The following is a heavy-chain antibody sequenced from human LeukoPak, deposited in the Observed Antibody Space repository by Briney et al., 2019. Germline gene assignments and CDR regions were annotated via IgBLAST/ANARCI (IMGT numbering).Heavy chain of an antibody. D-gene: IGHD6-19*01. CDR1: GGSISSSSYY. CDR3: ARELSSGSYY. J-gene: IGHJ4*02. CDR2: IYYSGST. Sequence: NPSETLSLTCTVSGGSISSSSYYWGWLRQPPGKGLERIGSIYYSGSTFYNPSLKSRVTISVDTSKDQFSLKLNSVTAADTSVYYCARELSSGSYYWGQGTLVTVSS. V-gene: IGHV4-39*02.